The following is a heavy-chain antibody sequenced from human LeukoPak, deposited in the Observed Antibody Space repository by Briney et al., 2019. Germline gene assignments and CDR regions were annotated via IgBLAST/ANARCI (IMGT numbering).Heavy chain of an antibody. CDR3: ARGWQQQSGWFDP. CDR1: GGSFSGYY. V-gene: IGHV4-34*01. Sequence: PSETLSLTCAVYGGSFSGYYWSWIRQPPGKGLEWIGEINHGGSTNYNPSLKSRVTISVDTSKNQFSLKLSSVTAADTAVYYCARGWQQQSGWFDPWGQGTLVTISS. J-gene: IGHJ5*02. CDR2: INHGGST. D-gene: IGHD6-13*01.